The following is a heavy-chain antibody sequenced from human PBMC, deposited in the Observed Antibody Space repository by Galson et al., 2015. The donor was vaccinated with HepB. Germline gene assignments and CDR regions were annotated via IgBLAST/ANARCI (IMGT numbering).Heavy chain of an antibody. J-gene: IGHJ4*02. D-gene: IGHD5/OR15-5a*01. V-gene: IGHV3-21*01. CDR2: IRSSSTYI. CDR1: GFTFSSYS. Sequence: SLRLSCAASGFTFSSYSRNWVRQAPGKGLEWVSSIRSSSTYIYYADSVKGRFTISRDNAKNSLYLQMNSLRAEDTAMYYCARGPGLEFDYWGQGTLVTVSS. CDR3: ARGPGLEFDY.